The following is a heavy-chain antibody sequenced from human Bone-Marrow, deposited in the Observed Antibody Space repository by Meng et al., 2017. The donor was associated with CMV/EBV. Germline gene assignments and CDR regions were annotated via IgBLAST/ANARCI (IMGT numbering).Heavy chain of an antibody. CDR2: IIPIFGTA. CDR3: ASQVGPAATLDY. V-gene: IGHV1-69*05. CDR1: GGTFSSYA. J-gene: IGHJ4*02. D-gene: IGHD2-2*01. Sequence: SVKVSCKASGGTFSSYAISWVRQAPGQGLEWMGGIIPIFGTANYAQKFQGRVTITTDESTSTAYMELSSLRSEGTAVYYCASQVGPAATLDYWGQGTLVTVS.